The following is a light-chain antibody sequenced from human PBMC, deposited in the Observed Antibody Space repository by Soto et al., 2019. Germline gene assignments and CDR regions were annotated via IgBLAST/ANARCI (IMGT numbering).Light chain of an antibody. CDR2: DAS. CDR1: QDISNY. J-gene: IGKJ1*01. CDR3: QQSYSTPWM. Sequence: DIQMTPSPSSLSASVGDRVTITCQASQDISNYLNWYQQKPGKAPKLLIYDASNLETGVPSRFSGSGSGTDFTFTISSLQPEDIATYYCQQSYSTPWMFGQGTKVDIK. V-gene: IGKV1-33*01.